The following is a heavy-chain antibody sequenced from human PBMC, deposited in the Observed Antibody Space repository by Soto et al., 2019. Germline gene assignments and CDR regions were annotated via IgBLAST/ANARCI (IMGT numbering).Heavy chain of an antibody. Sequence: QITLKESGPTLVKPTQTLTLTCTFSGFSLSTSGVAVGWIRQPPGKAMEWLALIYWDDDKRYSTSMNGRLTITRDTSKNQVVLIMTNMDPEDTATYYCAHRLTATAFDIWGQGTMVTVSS. J-gene: IGHJ3*02. D-gene: IGHD2-21*02. V-gene: IGHV2-5*02. CDR3: AHRLTATAFDI. CDR2: IYWDDDK. CDR1: GFSLSTSGVA.